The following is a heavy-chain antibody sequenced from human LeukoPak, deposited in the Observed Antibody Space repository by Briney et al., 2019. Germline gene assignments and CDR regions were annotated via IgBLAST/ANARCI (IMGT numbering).Heavy chain of an antibody. V-gene: IGHV3-7*01. J-gene: IGHJ4*02. CDR2: IKNDRSEK. Sequence: GGSLRLSCAASGFTFTTYWMSWVRQPPGEGLEWVATIKNDRSEKYYVDSVKGRFTISRDNTKNSLYLQMNSLRAEDTAVYYCARVGTAEGTLEDYWGQGTLVTVSS. D-gene: IGHD6-13*01. CDR1: GFTFTTYW. CDR3: ARVGTAEGTLEDY.